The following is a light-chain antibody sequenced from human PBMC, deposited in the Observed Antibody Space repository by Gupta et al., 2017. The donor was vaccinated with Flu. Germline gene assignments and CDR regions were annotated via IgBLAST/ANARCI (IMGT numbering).Light chain of an antibody. V-gene: IGLV1-44*01. CDR1: SSNIGSKR. Sequence: HSVFTQPPSASGTPGQRVTISCSGRSSNIGSKRANWYQQVPGSAPKLLIYRNNQRPSGVPARFSGSKSGTSASLAISGLQSEDEADYYCAAWDDSLSGWVFGGGTKLTVL. J-gene: IGLJ3*02. CDR3: AAWDDSLSGWV. CDR2: RNN.